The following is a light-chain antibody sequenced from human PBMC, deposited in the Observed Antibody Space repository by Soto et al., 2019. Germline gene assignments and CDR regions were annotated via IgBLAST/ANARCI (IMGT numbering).Light chain of an antibody. CDR2: AAS. CDR1: QSVSIY. V-gene: IGKV1-39*01. J-gene: IGKJ1*01. Sequence: DVQMTQSPSSLSASVGXRVTITCRASQSVSIYLNWYQQKPGKAPNLLISAASSLQNGVPSRFRGSGSGTDFTLTISGLQPEDFATYYCQQSYSTPPWTFGQGTKVDIK. CDR3: QQSYSTPPWT.